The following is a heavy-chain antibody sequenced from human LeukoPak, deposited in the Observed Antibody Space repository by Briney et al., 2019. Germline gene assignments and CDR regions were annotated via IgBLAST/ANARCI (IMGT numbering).Heavy chain of an antibody. Sequence: SETLSLTCTVSGGSVSSSTYYWGWIRQPPGKGLEWIGNIYYSGGTYYNPSLKSRVTISVDTSKNQFSLKLSSVAAADTAVYYCARLPSSYMDVWGKGTTVTVSS. V-gene: IGHV4-39*01. CDR2: IYYSGGT. CDR1: GGSVSSSTYY. J-gene: IGHJ6*03. D-gene: IGHD6-13*01. CDR3: ARLPSSYMDV.